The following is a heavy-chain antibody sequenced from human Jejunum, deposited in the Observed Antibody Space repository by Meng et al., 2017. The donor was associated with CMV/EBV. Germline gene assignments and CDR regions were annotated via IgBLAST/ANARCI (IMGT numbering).Heavy chain of an antibody. V-gene: IGHV4-59*08. CDR2: IYNYGGT. CDR3: VRHGDCSSGSCYYHWFDP. CDR1: GGSINTYY. D-gene: IGHD2-2*01. J-gene: IGHJ5*02. Sequence: QVQLQESGPGLVKPSETLSLTCMVPGGSINTYYWGWIRQSPGKGLEWIGNIYNYGGTYYNPSLKSRVTISTDTSKNEFSLRLKSVTAADTAVYYCVRHGDCSSGSCYYHWFDPWGQGSLVTVSS.